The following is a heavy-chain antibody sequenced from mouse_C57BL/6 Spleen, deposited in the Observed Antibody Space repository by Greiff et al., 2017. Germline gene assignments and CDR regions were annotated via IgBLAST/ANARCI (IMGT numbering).Heavy chain of an antibody. J-gene: IGHJ4*01. D-gene: IGHD6-2*01. CDR2: IDPSDSET. Sequence: VQLQQPGAELVRPGSSVKLSCKASGYTFTSYWMHWVKQRPIQGLEWIGNIDPSDSETHYNQKFKDKATLTVDKSSSTAYMQLSSLTSEDSAVYYCARVSPLYYAMDYWGQGTSVTVSS. V-gene: IGHV1-52*01. CDR1: GYTFTSYW. CDR3: ARVSPLYYAMDY.